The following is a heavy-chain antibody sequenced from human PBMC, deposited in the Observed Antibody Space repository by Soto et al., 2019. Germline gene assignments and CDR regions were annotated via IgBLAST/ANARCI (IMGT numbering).Heavy chain of an antibody. J-gene: IGHJ6*02. CDR1: GFTVSSNY. Sequence: HPGGSLRLSCAASGFTVSSNYMSWVRQAPGKGLEWVSVIYSGGSTYYADSVKGRFTISRDNSKNTLYLQMNSLRAEDTAVYYCARTHYSKDYYYGMDVWGQGTTATVSS. V-gene: IGHV3-53*01. CDR2: IYSGGST. CDR3: ARTHYSKDYYYGMDV. D-gene: IGHD4-4*01.